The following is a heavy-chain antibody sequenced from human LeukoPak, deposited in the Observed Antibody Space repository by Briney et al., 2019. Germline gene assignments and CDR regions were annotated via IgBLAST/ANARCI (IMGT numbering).Heavy chain of an antibody. D-gene: IGHD2-8*01. CDR3: ARDNGGWYFDY. CDR2: IYYSGST. V-gene: IGHV4-39*02. J-gene: IGHJ4*02. Sequence: PSETLSLTCTVSGGSISSSSHYWGWIRQPPGKGLEWIGSIYYSGSTYYNPSLKSRVTISVDTSKNQFSLKLSSVTAADTAVYYCARDNGGWYFDYWGQGTLVTVSS. CDR1: GGSISSSSHY.